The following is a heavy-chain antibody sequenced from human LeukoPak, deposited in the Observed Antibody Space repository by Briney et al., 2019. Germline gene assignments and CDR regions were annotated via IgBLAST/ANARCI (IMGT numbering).Heavy chain of an antibody. Sequence: SETLSLTCTVSGGSISSYYWSWIRQPPGKGLEWIGYIYYSGSTYYNPSLKSRVTISVDTSKNQFSLKLSSVTAADTAVYYCARGGYSSSSGDWFDPWGQGTLVAVSS. J-gene: IGHJ5*02. CDR3: ARGGYSSSSGDWFDP. CDR2: IYYSGST. D-gene: IGHD6-6*01. CDR1: GGSISSYY. V-gene: IGHV4-59*12.